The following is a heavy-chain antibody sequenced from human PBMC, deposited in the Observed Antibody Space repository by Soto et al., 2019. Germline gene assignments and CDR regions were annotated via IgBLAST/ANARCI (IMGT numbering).Heavy chain of an antibody. CDR2: IYHSGST. J-gene: IGHJ5*02. CDR1: GGSIRNYY. CDR3: ARASVMNIVRGTFWFDP. D-gene: IGHD3-10*01. V-gene: IGHV4-4*07. Sequence: KPSETLSLTCTVSGGSIRNYYWSWIRQPAGEGLEWIGRIYHSGSTNYNPSLKGRVTMSVDPSKNQFSLRLTSVTAADTAVYYCARASVMNIVRGTFWFDPWGQGTLVTVSS.